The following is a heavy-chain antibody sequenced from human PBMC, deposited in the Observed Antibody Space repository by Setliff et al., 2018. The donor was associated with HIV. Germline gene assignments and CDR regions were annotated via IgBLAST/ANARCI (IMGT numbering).Heavy chain of an antibody. Sequence: SETLSFTCTVSGGSISSGDYYWSWIRQPPGKGLEWIGYIYYSGSTYYNPSLKSRVTISVDTSKNQFSLKLSSVTAADTAVYYCAVGRYSYGLYYFDYWGQGTLVTVSS. CDR2: IYYSGST. D-gene: IGHD5-18*01. J-gene: IGHJ4*02. CDR3: AVGRYSYGLYYFDY. V-gene: IGHV4-30-4*08. CDR1: GGSISSGDYY.